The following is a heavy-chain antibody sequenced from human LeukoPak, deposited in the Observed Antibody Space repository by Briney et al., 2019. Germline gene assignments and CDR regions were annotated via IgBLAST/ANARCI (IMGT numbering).Heavy chain of an antibody. CDR2: IYYSGST. D-gene: IGHD3-22*01. V-gene: IGHV4-59*01. CDR3: AREDSSGYEVAFDI. J-gene: IGHJ3*02. Sequence: PSETLSLTCTVSGGSISSYYWSWIRQPPGKGLEWIGYIYYSGSTNYNPSLKSRVTISVDTSKNQFSLKLSSVTAADTAVYYCAREDSSGYEVAFDIWGQGTMVTVS. CDR1: GGSISSYY.